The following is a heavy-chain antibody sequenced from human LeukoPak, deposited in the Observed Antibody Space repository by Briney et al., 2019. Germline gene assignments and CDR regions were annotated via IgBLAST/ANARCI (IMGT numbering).Heavy chain of an antibody. J-gene: IGHJ6*03. CDR3: ARGDIVVVPAAPYYYYMDV. Sequence: ASVKVSCKASGYIFVSYGISWVRQAPGQGLEWMGWISAYNGNTIYAQKLQGRVTMTTNTSTSTAYMEVRSLRSDDTAVYYCARGDIVVVPAAPYYYYMDVWGKGTTVTVSS. D-gene: IGHD2-2*01. CDR1: GYIFVSYG. CDR2: ISAYNGNT. V-gene: IGHV1-18*01.